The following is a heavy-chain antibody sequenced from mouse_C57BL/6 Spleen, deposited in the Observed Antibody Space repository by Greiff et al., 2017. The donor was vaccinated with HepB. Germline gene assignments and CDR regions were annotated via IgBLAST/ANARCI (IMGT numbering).Heavy chain of an antibody. Sequence: EVKLVESGGGLVKPGGSLKLSCAASGFTFSSYTMSWVRQTPEKRLEWVATISGGGGNTYYPDSVKGRFTISRDNAKNTLYLQMCSLRSEDTALYYCARQGLTGERYFDYWGQGTTLTVSS. J-gene: IGHJ2*01. D-gene: IGHD4-1*01. V-gene: IGHV5-9*01. CDR3: ARQGLTGERYFDY. CDR2: ISGGGGNT. CDR1: GFTFSSYT.